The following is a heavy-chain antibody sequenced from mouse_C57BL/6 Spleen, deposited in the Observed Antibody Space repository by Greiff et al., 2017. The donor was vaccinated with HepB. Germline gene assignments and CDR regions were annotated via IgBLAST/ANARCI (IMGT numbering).Heavy chain of an antibody. Sequence: VQLKHSGPELVKPGASVKISCKASGYTFTDYYMNWVKQSHGKSLEWIGDINPNNGGTSYNQKFKGKATLTVDKSSSTAYMELRSLTSEDSAVYYCARSQYAMDYWGQGTSVTVSS. CDR2: INPNNGGT. CDR3: ARSQYAMDY. V-gene: IGHV1-26*01. J-gene: IGHJ4*01. CDR1: GYTFTDYY.